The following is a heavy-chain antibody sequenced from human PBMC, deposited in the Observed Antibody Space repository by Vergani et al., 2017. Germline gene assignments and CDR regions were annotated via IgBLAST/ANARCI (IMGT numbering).Heavy chain of an antibody. V-gene: IGHV3-73*02. D-gene: IGHD3/OR15-3a*01. Sequence: EVHLVESGGGLVQPGESLKLSCATSGLTFSESAIHWVRQTSGKGLEWIGRIRDKAYNYATVYAVSVKGRFTISRDESKKTAYLQMNGLTTEDTAVYYCFYDFWAGYDSGDVWGKGTTVTVSS. J-gene: IGHJ6*04. CDR3: FYDFWAGYDSGDV. CDR2: IRDKAYNYAT. CDR1: GLTFSESA.